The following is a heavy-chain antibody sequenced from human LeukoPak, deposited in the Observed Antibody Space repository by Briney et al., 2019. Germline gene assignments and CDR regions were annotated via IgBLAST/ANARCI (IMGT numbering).Heavy chain of an antibody. CDR1: GYTFIDYY. D-gene: IGHD6-13*01. V-gene: IGHV1-18*04. J-gene: IGHJ4*02. CDR2: ISAYNGNT. CDR3: ARDHSSSGQLFDY. Sequence: ASVKVSCKASGYTFIDYYIHWVRQAPGQGLEWMGWISAYNGNTNYAQKLQGRVTMTTDTSTSTAYMELRSLRSDDAAVYYCARDHSSSGQLFDYWGQGTLVTVSS.